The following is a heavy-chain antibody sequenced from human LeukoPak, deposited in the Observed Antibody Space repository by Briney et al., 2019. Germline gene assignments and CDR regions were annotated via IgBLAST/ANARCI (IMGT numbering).Heavy chain of an antibody. V-gene: IGHV3-30*02. CDR2: IRYDGSNK. J-gene: IGHJ4*02. Sequence: GGSLRLSCAASGFTFSSYGMHWVRQAPGKGLEWVAFIRYDGSNKYYADSVKGRFTIPRDNSKNTLYLQMNSLRAEDTAVCYCAKDLVNYYDSSGFDYWGQGTLVTVSS. D-gene: IGHD3-22*01. CDR3: AKDLVNYYDSSGFDY. CDR1: GFTFSSYG.